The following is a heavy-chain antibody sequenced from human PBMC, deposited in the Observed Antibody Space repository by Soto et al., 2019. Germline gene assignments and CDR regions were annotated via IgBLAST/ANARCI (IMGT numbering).Heavy chain of an antibody. J-gene: IGHJ5*02. V-gene: IGHV4-34*01. CDR1: GGSISSYY. Sequence: PSKTLSLTCTVSGGSISSYYWSWIRQPPGKGLEWIGEINHSGSTNYNPSPKSRVTISVDTSKNQFSLKLSSVTAADTAVYYCAGSGRVQLLDVIRNWFDPWGQGTLVTVSS. CDR2: INHSGST. CDR3: AGSGRVQLLDVIRNWFDP. D-gene: IGHD2-2*01.